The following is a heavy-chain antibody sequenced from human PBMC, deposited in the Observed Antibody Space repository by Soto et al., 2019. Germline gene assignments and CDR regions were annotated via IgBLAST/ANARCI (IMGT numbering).Heavy chain of an antibody. CDR1: CYTFTSYH. V-gene: IGHV1-18*01. J-gene: IGHJ5*02. Sequence: ASVKVSCKTSCYTFTSYHISWVRQAPGQGLEWMGWISAYNTNTNYAQKFQGRVTMTTDTLTSTAYMELSSLRSEDTAVYYCARVVIAAAGTSLWFDPWGQGTLVTVS. CDR2: ISAYNTNT. D-gene: IGHD6-13*01. CDR3: ARVVIAAAGTSLWFDP.